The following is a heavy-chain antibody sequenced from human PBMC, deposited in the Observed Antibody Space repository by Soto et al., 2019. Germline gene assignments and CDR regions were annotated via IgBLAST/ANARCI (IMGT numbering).Heavy chain of an antibody. J-gene: IGHJ5*02. CDR1: VGSVSSDSYH. CDR3: AARVGATPPIT. V-gene: IGHV4-61*01. CDR2: IYYSGTT. D-gene: IGHD1-26*01. Sequence: QVQLEESGPGLVKPSETLSLRCTVSVGSVSSDSYHWCWVRQPPGKGLEWIGNIYYSGTTNYNPSLEGRVSMSVATSKNQFSLKLSSVTAADTAVYYCAARVGATPPITWGQGTLVIVSS.